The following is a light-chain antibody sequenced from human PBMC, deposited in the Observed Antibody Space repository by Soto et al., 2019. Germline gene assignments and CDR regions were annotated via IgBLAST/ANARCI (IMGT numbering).Light chain of an antibody. J-gene: IGKJ1*01. CDR3: QQYNSYPWT. V-gene: IGKV1-27*01. Sequence: DIQMTLSPTSLSASVGDRVTITCRASQGIRNYVAWYQQIPGKAPKLLIYAASTLQSGVPSRFSGSGSGTEFTLTISSLQPDDFATYYCQQYNSYPWTFGQGTKVEIK. CDR2: AAS. CDR1: QGIRNY.